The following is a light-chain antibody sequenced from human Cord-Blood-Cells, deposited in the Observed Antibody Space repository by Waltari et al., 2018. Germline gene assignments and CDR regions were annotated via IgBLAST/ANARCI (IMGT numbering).Light chain of an antibody. Sequence: DSQMTQSPSSLPASVGDRVTITCRASQSISSYLNWYQQKPGKAPKLLIYAASSLQSGVPSRFSRSGSGTDFTLTISSLQPEDFATYYCQQSYSTPAFGQGTKVEIK. V-gene: IGKV1-39*01. CDR1: QSISSY. J-gene: IGKJ1*01. CDR3: QQSYSTPA. CDR2: AAS.